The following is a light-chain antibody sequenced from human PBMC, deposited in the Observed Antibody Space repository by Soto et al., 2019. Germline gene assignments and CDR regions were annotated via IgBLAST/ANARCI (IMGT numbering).Light chain of an antibody. CDR3: SSYTSSSIDYV. CDR2: EVS. CDR1: SSDVGGYNY. Sequence: QSALTPPASVSGSHGQSITISCTGTSSDVGGYNYVSWYQQHPGKAPKLMIYEVSNRPSGVSNRFSGSKSGNTASLTISGLQAEDEAEYYCSSYTSSSIDYVFGTGTKVTVL. J-gene: IGLJ1*01. V-gene: IGLV2-14*01.